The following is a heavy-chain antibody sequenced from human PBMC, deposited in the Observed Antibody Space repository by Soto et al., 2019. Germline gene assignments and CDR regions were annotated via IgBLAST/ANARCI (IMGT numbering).Heavy chain of an antibody. J-gene: IGHJ5*02. V-gene: IGHV3-15*01. Sequence: EVQLVESGGGLVKPGGSLRLSCATSGFPFSGAWMTWVRQAPGKGLEWVGRIKSGGTTDYAAPVKGRFTISRDDSKSTLYLQMNSLEIEDTSIYYCGWSGANWVGPWGQGTLVTVSS. D-gene: IGHD3-3*01. CDR3: GWSGANWVGP. CDR2: IKSGGTT. CDR1: GFPFSGAW.